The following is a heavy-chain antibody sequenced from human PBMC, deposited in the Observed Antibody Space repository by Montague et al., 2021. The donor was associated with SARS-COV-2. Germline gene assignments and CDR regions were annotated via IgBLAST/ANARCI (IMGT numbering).Heavy chain of an antibody. J-gene: IGHJ3*02. CDR1: GFTFSSYE. Sequence: SVRLSCAASGFTFSSYEMNWVRQAPGKGLEWVSNMSSSGSTIYYADSVKGRFTISRDNAKNSLYLQMNSLRAEDTAVYYCAREGRGEQWLVRAFDIWGQGTMVTVSS. CDR3: AREGRGEQWLVRAFDI. CDR2: MSSSGSTI. D-gene: IGHD6-19*01. V-gene: IGHV3-48*03.